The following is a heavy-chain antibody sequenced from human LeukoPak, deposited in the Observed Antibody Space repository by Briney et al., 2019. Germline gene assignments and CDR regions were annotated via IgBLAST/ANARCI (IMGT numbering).Heavy chain of an antibody. CDR2: IYTSGST. D-gene: IGHD2-8*02. Sequence: SETLSLTCTVSGGSISSYYWSWIRQPAGKGLEWIGRIYTSGSTNYNPSLKSRVTISVDTSKNQFSLKLSSVTAADTAVYYCARDRTGAGLVAQWGKNWFDPWGQETLVTVSS. CDR1: GGSISSYY. V-gene: IGHV4-4*07. J-gene: IGHJ5*02. CDR3: ARDRTGAGLVAQWGKNWFDP.